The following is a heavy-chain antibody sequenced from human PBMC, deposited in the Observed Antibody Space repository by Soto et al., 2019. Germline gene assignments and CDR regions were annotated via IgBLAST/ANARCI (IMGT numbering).Heavy chain of an antibody. Sequence: QVQLVQSGAEVKKPGSSVKVSCKAFGGTFSNYAITWVRQAPGQGLEWVGRIIPIFSTTNVAQKFQGRVTITADESTTTAYMELSGLRSEDTAVYYCAKDGGRDGYFGNWLDRWGQGTLVTVSS. CDR2: IIPIFSTT. V-gene: IGHV1-69*15. CDR1: GGTFSNYA. J-gene: IGHJ5*02. D-gene: IGHD5-12*01. CDR3: AKDGGRDGYFGNWLDR.